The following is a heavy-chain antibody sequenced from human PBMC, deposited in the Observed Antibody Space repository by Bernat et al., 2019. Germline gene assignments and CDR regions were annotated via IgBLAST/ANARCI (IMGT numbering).Heavy chain of an antibody. D-gene: IGHD6-19*01. Sequence: EVQLVESGGGLVQPGGSLRLSCAASGFTFSGYWMGWVRQAPGKGLEWVANINEDGSEKYYVDSVKGRFTISRDNAKNSLYLQMNSLRAEVTAVYYCARDQWRIFDYWGQGTLVPVSS. J-gene: IGHJ4*02. CDR1: GFTFSGYW. CDR2: INEDGSEK. V-gene: IGHV3-7*03. CDR3: ARDQWRIFDY.